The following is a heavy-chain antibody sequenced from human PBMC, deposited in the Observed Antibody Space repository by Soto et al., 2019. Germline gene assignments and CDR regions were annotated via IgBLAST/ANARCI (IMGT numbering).Heavy chain of an antibody. CDR3: AKGPKSSCYYSGFAP. V-gene: IGHV3-23*01. D-gene: IGHD3-22*01. Sequence: GGSLRLSCAASGFTFSSYAMSWVRQAPGKGLEWVSAISGSGGSTYYADSVKGRFTIPRDNSKNTLYLQMNSLRAEDTAVFYFAKGPKSSCYYSGFAPGAKETLDPVPS. J-gene: IGHJ5*02. CDR1: GFTFSSYA. CDR2: ISGSGGST.